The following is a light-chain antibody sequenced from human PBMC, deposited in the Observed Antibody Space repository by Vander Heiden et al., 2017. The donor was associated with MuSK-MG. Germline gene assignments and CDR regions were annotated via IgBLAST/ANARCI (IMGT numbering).Light chain of an antibody. CDR1: QSISSY. CDR3: QQSYSTLPYT. J-gene: IGKJ2*01. Sequence: DIQMTQSPSSLSASVGDRVTITCRASQSISSYLNWYQQKPGKAPKLLNYAASSLQSGVPSRFSGSGSGTDFTPTISSRQPEDFATYYCQQSYSTLPYTFGQGTKLEIK. CDR2: AAS. V-gene: IGKV1-39*01.